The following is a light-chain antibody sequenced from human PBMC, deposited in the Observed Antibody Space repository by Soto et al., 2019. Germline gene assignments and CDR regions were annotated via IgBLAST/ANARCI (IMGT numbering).Light chain of an antibody. J-gene: IGKJ4*01. CDR1: QSVSSRY. CDR2: GAS. V-gene: IGKV3-20*01. CDR3: QQYGRSPVT. Sequence: ENVLTQSPGTLSLSPGERANLTCGASQSVSSRYVAWYQQKPGQAPRLLIYGASTRAPGIPDRCSGSGSGTDFTLTITRLDPEDFAVYYCQQYGRSPVTFGGGTNVEIK.